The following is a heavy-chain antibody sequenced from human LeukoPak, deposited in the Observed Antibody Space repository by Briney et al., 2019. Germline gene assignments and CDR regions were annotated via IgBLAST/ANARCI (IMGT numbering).Heavy chain of an antibody. CDR2: NSANGGSS. V-gene: IGHV3-23*01. J-gene: IGHJ3*02. Sequence: GGSLRLSCAASGFNFRNYDMSWVRHAPRKGLEWVSGNSANGGSSEYADSVKGRFSISRDNSKNTLYLQMNSLRVEDTAVYYCPGLGGWGSEPLVGLDIRGQGTTVTVAS. CDR1: GFNFRNYD. D-gene: IGHD2-15*01. CDR3: PGLGGWGSEPLVGLDI.